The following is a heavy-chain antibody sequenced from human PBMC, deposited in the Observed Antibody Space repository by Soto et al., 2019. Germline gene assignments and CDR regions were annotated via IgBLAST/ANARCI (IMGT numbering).Heavy chain of an antibody. CDR1: GFTFDDYG. V-gene: IGHV3-20*03. J-gene: IGHJ4*02. D-gene: IGHD3-22*01. CDR3: ARSFLYYYDSSGYYPVDY. CDR2: INWNGGST. Sequence: SGFTFDDYGMSWVRQAPGKGLEWVSGINWNGGSTGYADSVKGRFTISRDNAKNSLYLQMNSLRAEDTALYYCARSFLYYYDSSGYYPVDYWGQGTLVTVSS.